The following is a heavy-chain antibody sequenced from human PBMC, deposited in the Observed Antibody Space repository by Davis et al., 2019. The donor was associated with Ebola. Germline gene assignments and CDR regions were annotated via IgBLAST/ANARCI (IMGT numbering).Heavy chain of an antibody. CDR2: ISGSGGST. Sequence: GESLKISCAASGFTFSSYAMSWVRQAPGKGLEWVSAISGSGGSTYYADSVKGRFTISRDNSKNTLYLQMNSLRAEDTAVYYCAKDIRNYCSGGSCFYGMDVWGQGTTVTVSS. J-gene: IGHJ6*02. CDR1: GFTFSSYA. D-gene: IGHD2-15*01. V-gene: IGHV3-23*01. CDR3: AKDIRNYCSGGSCFYGMDV.